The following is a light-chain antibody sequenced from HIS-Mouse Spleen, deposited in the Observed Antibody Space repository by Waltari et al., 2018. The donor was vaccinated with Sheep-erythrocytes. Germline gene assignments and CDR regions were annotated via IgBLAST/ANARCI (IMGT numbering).Light chain of an antibody. CDR1: SSDVGGYND. CDR3: CSYAGSYNHV. J-gene: IGLJ1*01. V-gene: IGLV2-11*02. Sequence: QSALTQPRSVSGSPGQSVTISCTGTSSDVGGYNDVSWYQQNPGKAPKLMINDVSKRPSGVPVRFSGSKSCNTASLTISGLQAEDEADYYCCSYAGSYNHVFATGTKVTVL. CDR2: DVS.